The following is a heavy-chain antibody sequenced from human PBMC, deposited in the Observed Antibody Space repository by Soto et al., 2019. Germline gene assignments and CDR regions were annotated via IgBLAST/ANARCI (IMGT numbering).Heavy chain of an antibody. D-gene: IGHD1-26*01. CDR1: GGSISSYD. J-gene: IGHJ6*02. V-gene: IGHV4-59*01. CDR3: ARDTGSGSYYYSGMDV. CDR2: MSYSGST. Sequence: SETLSHSCTVSGGSISSYDWSLIRQPPGKGLEWIAYMSYSGSTKYNPSLKSRVTISVDTSKNQCSLKLSSVTAADTAVYYCARDTGSGSYYYSGMDVWGQGTTVTVSS.